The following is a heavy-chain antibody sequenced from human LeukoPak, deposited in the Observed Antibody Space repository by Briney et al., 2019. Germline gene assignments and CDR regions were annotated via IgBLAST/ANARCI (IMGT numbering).Heavy chain of an antibody. V-gene: IGHV3-7*01. CDR3: ARESSEGDLYYFDY. J-gene: IGHJ4*02. CDR2: IKQDGSEK. Sequence: PGGSLRLSCAASGFTFSNYWMSWVRQAPGKGLEWVANIKQDGSEKYYVDSVKGRFTISRDNAKKSLYLQMNSLRAEDTAVYYCARESSEGDLYYFDYWGQGTLVTVSS. CDR1: GFTFSNYW. D-gene: IGHD6-19*01.